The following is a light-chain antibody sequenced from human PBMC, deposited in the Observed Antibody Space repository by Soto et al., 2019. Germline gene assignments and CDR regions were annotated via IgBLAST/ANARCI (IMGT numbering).Light chain of an antibody. CDR2: DVR. J-gene: IGLJ2*01. CDR3: SSYTSTTPVV. Sequence: QSALTQPASISGSPGQSITISCTGTGSDVGGYNYVSWYQQHSGKAPKLMIHDVRDRHSGVSDRFSGSKSGNTASLTISGLQAEDEADYYCSSYTSTTPVVFGGGTKLTVL. V-gene: IGLV2-14*01. CDR1: GSDVGGYNY.